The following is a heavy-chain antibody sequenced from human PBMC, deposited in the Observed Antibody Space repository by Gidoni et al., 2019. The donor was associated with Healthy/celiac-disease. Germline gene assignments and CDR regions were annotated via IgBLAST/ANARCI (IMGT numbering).Heavy chain of an antibody. CDR3: AKVRAYYGSRGDDAFDI. CDR1: GCTFSTYA. D-gene: IGHD3-22*01. CDR2: IRGSGGST. Sequence: EVQLLESGGGLVQPGGSLRLSCAASGCTFSTYAMRWVRQAPGKGLAWVGAIRGSGGSTYYADSVKGRFTISRDNSKNTLYLQMNSLRAEDTAVDYCAKVRAYYGSRGDDAFDIWGQGTMVTVSS. J-gene: IGHJ3*02. V-gene: IGHV3-23*01.